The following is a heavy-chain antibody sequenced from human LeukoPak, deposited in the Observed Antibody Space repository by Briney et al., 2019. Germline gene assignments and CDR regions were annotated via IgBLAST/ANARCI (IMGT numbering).Heavy chain of an antibody. CDR3: ARAGPDSSGYYYGGY. Sequence: SVKVSCKASGGTFSSYAISWVRQAPGQGLEWMGGIIPIFGTANYAQKFQGRVAITTDESTSTAYMELSSLRSEDTAVYYCARAGPDSSGYYYGGYWGQGTLVTVSS. V-gene: IGHV1-69*05. CDR2: IIPIFGTA. D-gene: IGHD3-22*01. CDR1: GGTFSSYA. J-gene: IGHJ4*02.